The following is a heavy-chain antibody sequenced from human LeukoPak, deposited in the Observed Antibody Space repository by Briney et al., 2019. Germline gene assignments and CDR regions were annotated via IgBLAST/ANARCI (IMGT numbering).Heavy chain of an antibody. V-gene: IGHV3-74*01. J-gene: IGHJ4*02. D-gene: IGHD1-26*01. CDR3: GRFVSGNYGRGDH. Sequence: GGSLRLSCAASGSTFSDFWMHWVRQGPGEGLVWVARINPAGSDATYADSVKGRFTISRDNAKNTLYLQMNSLRVGDTAIYYCGRFVSGNYGRGDHWGQGTLVTVSS. CDR2: INPAGSDA. CDR1: GSTFSDFW.